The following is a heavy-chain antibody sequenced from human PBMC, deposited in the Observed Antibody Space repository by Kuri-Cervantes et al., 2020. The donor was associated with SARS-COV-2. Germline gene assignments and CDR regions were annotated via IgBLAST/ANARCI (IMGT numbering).Heavy chain of an antibody. CDR3: ARDDGGAAGQESIFDY. D-gene: IGHD6-13*01. CDR2: INAGNGNT. V-gene: IGHV1-3*01. Sequence: ASVKVSCKASGYTFTSYAMHWVRQAPGQRLEWMGWINAGNGNTKYSQKFQGRVTITRDTSASTAYMELSSLRSDDTAVYYCARDDGGAAGQESIFDYWGQGTLVTVSS. J-gene: IGHJ4*02. CDR1: GYTFTSYA.